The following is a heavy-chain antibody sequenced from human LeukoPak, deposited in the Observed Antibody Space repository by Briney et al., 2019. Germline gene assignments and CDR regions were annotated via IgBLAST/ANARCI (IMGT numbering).Heavy chain of an antibody. V-gene: IGHV5-51*01. D-gene: IGHD1-26*01. Sequence: GESLKISCKGSGYSFTNYWIGWVRQMPGEGLEWVGILYPGDSDTRYSPSFQGHVTISADKSISTAYLQWSSLKASDTAMYYCARLTVGAYYYYYMDVWGKGTTVTVSS. CDR2: LYPGDSDT. J-gene: IGHJ6*03. CDR1: GYSFTNYW. CDR3: ARLTVGAYYYYYMDV.